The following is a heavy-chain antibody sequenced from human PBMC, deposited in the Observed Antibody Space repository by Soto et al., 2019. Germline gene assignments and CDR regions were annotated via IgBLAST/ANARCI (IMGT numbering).Heavy chain of an antibody. J-gene: IGHJ6*02. V-gene: IGHV1-69*13. D-gene: IGHD1-26*01. CDR3: ARNLVGAIKGYGYYYGMDV. CDR1: GGTFSSYA. CDR2: IIPIFGTA. Sequence: GASVKVSCKASGGTFSSYAISWVRQAPGQGLEWMGGIIPIFGTANYAQKFQGRVTITADESTSTAYMELSSLRSEDTAVYYCARNLVGAIKGYGYYYGMDVWGQGTTVTVSS.